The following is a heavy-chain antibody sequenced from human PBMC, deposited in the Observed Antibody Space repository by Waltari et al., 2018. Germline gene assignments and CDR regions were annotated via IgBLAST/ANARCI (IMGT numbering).Heavy chain of an antibody. CDR1: AFTFNIYT. D-gene: IGHD2-21*01. J-gene: IGHJ4*02. Sequence: EVHLVESGGGFVQSGGSLRLSCAASAFTFNIYTISWVRQAPGKGLEWIAYISSSSSARYHADSVEGRFTISRDNAKNSLYLQMSSLRAEDTAVYYCARHLRPYCVGDCYSGLAYWGQGTLVTVSS. CDR3: ARHLRPYCVGDCYSGLAY. V-gene: IGHV3-48*04. CDR2: ISSSSSAR.